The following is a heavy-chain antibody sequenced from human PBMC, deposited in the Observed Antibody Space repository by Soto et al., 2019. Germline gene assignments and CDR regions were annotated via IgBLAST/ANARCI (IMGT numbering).Heavy chain of an antibody. CDR2: IYWDDDK. Sequence: QITLKESGPTLVKPTQTLTLTCTFSGLSLSSSGVGVGWIRQPPGQALEWLALIYWDDDKRYSPSLSSRLTITKDTAKNQVPLTMTNMDPVDTATYYCAHTKGYCSSTSCKDAKGGFDHWGQGTLVTVSS. CDR1: GLSLSSSGVG. CDR3: AHTKGYCSSTSCKDAKGGFDH. D-gene: IGHD2-2*01. V-gene: IGHV2-5*02. J-gene: IGHJ4*02.